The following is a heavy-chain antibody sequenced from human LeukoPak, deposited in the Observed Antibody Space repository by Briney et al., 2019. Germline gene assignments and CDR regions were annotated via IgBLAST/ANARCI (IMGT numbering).Heavy chain of an antibody. Sequence: PSETLSLTCTVSGVSISSGGYYWSWIRQHPGKGLEWIGYIYYSGSTYYKPSLKSRVTISLDTSKNQFSLKLSSVTAADTAMYYCARDSGNRGFQHWGQGSLVTVSS. D-gene: IGHD1-14*01. CDR2: IYYSGST. J-gene: IGHJ1*01. CDR1: GVSISSGGYY. CDR3: ARDSGNRGFQH. V-gene: IGHV4-31*03.